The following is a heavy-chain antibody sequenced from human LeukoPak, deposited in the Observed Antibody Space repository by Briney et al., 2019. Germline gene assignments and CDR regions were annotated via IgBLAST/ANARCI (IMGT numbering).Heavy chain of an antibody. CDR3: ATSTTSFDS. CDR2: ISGSGYNT. V-gene: IGHV3-23*01. D-gene: IGHD1-14*01. CDR1: GYTFDTYG. Sequence: GGPLRLSCAASGYTFDTYGMTWARQAPGKGLEWVSSISGSGYNTYYADSVKGRFTISRDNSKNTLYLQMDSLRAEDTAIYYCATSTTSFDSWGQGTLVTVSS. J-gene: IGHJ4*02.